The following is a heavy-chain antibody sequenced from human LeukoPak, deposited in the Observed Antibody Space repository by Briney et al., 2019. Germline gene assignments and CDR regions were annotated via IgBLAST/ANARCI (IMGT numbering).Heavy chain of an antibody. V-gene: IGHV3-30*04. D-gene: IGHD6-13*01. CDR3: ARDSAAAAVYYFDY. CDR1: GFTFSSYA. CDR2: ISYDGSNK. Sequence: PGRSLRLSCAASGFTFSSYAMHWVRQAPGKGLEWVAVISYDGSNKYYADSVKGRFTISRDNSKNTLYLQMNSLRAEDTAVYYCARDSAAAAVYYFDYWGQGTLVTVSS. J-gene: IGHJ4*02.